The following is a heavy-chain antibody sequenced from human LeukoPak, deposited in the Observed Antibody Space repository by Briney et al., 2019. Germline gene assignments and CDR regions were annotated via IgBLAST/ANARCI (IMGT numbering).Heavy chain of an antibody. D-gene: IGHD1-26*01. CDR3: AKTWEPKFGFDS. CDR2: IRYDGSNR. J-gene: IGHJ4*02. V-gene: IGHV3-30*02. Sequence: PGGSLRLSCAASGFTFSSYGVHWVRQTPGKGLEWVAFIRYDGSNRFYADSVKGRFTISRDNSKNTLYLQMNSLRAEDTAVYHCAKTWEPKFGFDSWGQGTLVTVSS. CDR1: GFTFSSYG.